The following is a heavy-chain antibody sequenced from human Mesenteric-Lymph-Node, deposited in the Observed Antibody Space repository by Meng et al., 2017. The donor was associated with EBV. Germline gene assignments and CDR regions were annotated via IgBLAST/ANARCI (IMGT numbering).Heavy chain of an antibody. CDR1: GFTFSNYS. V-gene: IGHV3-23*01. J-gene: IGHJ4*02. Sequence: EVQVLDVGGGSPGGSLRLSCAASGFTFSNYSMSWVCQAPGKGLEWVSRFSGSDGGTYCADSVKGRFTISRDNAKNTLYLQMNSLRAEDTALYFCARDLIYGSGSADSWGQGTLVTVSS. CDR2: FSGSDGGT. CDR3: ARDLIYGSGSADS. D-gene: IGHD3-10*01.